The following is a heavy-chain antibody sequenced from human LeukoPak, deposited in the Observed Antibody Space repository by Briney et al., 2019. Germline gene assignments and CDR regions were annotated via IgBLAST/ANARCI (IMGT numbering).Heavy chain of an antibody. Sequence: PGGSLRLSCAASGFTFSSYSMNWVRQAPGKGLEWVSSISSSSSYIYYADSVKGRFTISRDNAKNSLYLQMNSLRAEDTAVYYCARDLRTYYYDSSGYSGIAFDIWGQGTMVTVSS. D-gene: IGHD3-22*01. V-gene: IGHV3-21*01. CDR2: ISSSSSYI. CDR3: ARDLRTYYYDSSGYSGIAFDI. CDR1: GFTFSSYS. J-gene: IGHJ3*02.